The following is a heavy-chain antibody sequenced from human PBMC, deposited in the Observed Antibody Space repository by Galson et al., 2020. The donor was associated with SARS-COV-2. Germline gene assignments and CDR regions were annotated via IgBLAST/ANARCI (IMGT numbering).Heavy chain of an antibody. D-gene: IGHD3-10*01. CDR1: GFTFSSYA. CDR2: ISSNGGST. CDR3: VKDLNSVGGSYWFGELLILGLDY. Sequence: GGSLSLSCSASGFTFSSYAMHWVRQAPGKGLEYVSAISSNGGSTYYADSVKGRFTISRDNSKNTLYLQMSSLSAEDTAVYYCVKDLNSVGGSYWFGELLILGLDYWGQGTLVTVSS. V-gene: IGHV3-64D*06. J-gene: IGHJ4*02.